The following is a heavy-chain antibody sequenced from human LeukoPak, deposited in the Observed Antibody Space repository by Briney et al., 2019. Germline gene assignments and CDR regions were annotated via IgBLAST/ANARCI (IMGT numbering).Heavy chain of an antibody. Sequence: PGGSLRLSCAASGFTFSSYAMSWVRQAPGKGLEWVSAISRSGRTTYYADSVKGRFTISRDDSKNTLYLQMNSLRAEDTAVYYCAKDPTPPGTRNWNPGLQDYWGQGTLVTVSS. J-gene: IGHJ4*02. V-gene: IGHV3-23*01. CDR1: GFTFSSYA. CDR3: AKDPTPPGTRNWNPGLQDY. CDR2: ISRSGRTT. D-gene: IGHD1-20*01.